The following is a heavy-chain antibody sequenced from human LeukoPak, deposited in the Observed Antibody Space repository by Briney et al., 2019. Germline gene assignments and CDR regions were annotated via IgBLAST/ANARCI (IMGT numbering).Heavy chain of an antibody. Sequence: GGSLRLSCVASGFTFTNAWMSWFRQAPGRGLEWVGRVKSKDFGEKIDYAAPVKGRFNISRDDSKETLYLQMNSLKTEDTAVYYCAREFVTWGPGSYYYNGMDVWGQGTTVTVSS. CDR1: GFTFTNAW. CDR3: AREFVTWGPGSYYYNGMDV. CDR2: VKSKDFGEKI. D-gene: IGHD2/OR15-2a*01. J-gene: IGHJ6*02. V-gene: IGHV3-15*01.